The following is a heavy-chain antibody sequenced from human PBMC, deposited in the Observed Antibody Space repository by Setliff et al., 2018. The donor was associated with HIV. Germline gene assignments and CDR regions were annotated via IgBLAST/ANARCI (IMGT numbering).Heavy chain of an antibody. CDR1: RDSINGHW. CDR3: ARYKCINFACVGFDI. D-gene: IGHD3-9*01. J-gene: IGHJ3*02. Sequence: SETLSLTCTVSRDSINGHWWSWIRQPPGKGLEWTGSIHYSGITHYNPSLKSRLTMSVDTSKSQVSLKLTSVTAADTAVYYCARYKCINFACVGFDIWGQGTVVTVS. CDR2: IHYSGIT. V-gene: IGHV4-59*11.